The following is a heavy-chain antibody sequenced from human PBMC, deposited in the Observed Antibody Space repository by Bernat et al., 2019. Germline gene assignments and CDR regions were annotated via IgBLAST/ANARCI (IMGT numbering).Heavy chain of an antibody. Sequence: EVQLLESGGGLVQPGGSLRLSCAASGFTFSTYAMSWVRQAPGKGLEWVSVISGSGGSTYYADSVKGRFTISRDNSKNTLYLQMNSLRAEDTAFYYCARLGGSGSYEDYWGQGTLVTVSS. J-gene: IGHJ4*02. CDR2: ISGSGGST. CDR1: GFTFSTYA. V-gene: IGHV3-23*01. D-gene: IGHD1-26*01. CDR3: ARLGGSGSYEDY.